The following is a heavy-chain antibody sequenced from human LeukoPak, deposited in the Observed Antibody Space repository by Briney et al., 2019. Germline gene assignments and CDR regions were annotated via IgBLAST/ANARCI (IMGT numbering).Heavy chain of an antibody. D-gene: IGHD1-1*01. J-gene: IGHJ4*02. CDR1: GGTFSSYA. V-gene: IGHV1-69*04. CDR3: ARSPTTGTTGY. CDR2: IIPILGIA. Sequence: ASVKVSCKASGGTFSSYAISWVRQAPGQGLEWMGRIIPILGIANYAQKFQGRVTNTADKSTSTAYMELSSLRSEDTAVYYCARSPTTGTTGYWGQGTLVTVSS.